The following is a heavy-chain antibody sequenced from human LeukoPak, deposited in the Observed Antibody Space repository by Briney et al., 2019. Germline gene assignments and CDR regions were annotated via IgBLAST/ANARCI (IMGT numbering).Heavy chain of an antibody. CDR3: ARKGQPYNWFDP. J-gene: IGHJ5*02. V-gene: IGHV3-30*01. CDR1: GFTFSSYA. Sequence: GGPLRLPCAASGFTFSSYAMLWVRQAPGRGVEGGAVILYEGSNKYYADSVKGRFTISRDDSKKTLYLQMTSLRAEDTAVYYCARKGQPYNWFDPWGQGTLVTVSS. CDR2: ILYEGSNK. D-gene: IGHD6-13*01.